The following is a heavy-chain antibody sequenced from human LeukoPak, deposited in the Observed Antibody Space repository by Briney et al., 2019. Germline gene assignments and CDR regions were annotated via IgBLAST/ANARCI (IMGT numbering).Heavy chain of an antibody. Sequence: GRSLRLSCAASGFTFSSYGMHWVRQAPGKGLEWVSGISWNSGSIGYADSVKGRFTISRDNAKNSLYLQMNSLRAEDMALYYCAKVGYDNSAWGQGTLVTVSS. CDR2: ISWNSGSI. J-gene: IGHJ5*02. CDR1: GFTFSSYG. D-gene: IGHD3-22*01. V-gene: IGHV3-9*03. CDR3: AKVGYDNSA.